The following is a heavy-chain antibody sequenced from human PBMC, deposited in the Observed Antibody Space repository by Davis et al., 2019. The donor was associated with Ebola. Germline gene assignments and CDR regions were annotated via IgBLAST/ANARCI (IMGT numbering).Heavy chain of an antibody. V-gene: IGHV4-59*12. D-gene: IGHD4-17*01. Sequence: SETLSLTCTVSGGSISSYYWSWIRQPPGKGLEWIGYIYYSGSTNYNPSLKSRVTISVDTSKNQFSLKLSSVTAADTAVYYCARGLMTTVIRLSLTPYYYYYGMDVWGQGTTVTVSS. CDR1: GGSISSYY. CDR3: ARGLMTTVIRLSLTPYYYYYGMDV. J-gene: IGHJ6*02. CDR2: IYYSGST.